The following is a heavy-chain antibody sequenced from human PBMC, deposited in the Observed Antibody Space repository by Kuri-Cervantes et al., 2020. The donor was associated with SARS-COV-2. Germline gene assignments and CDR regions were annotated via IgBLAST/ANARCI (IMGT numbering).Heavy chain of an antibody. CDR1: GFTFSSYG. D-gene: IGHD5-18*01. J-gene: IGHJ4*02. Sequence: GGSLRLSCAASGFTFSSYGMHWVRQAPGKGLVGVSRINSEERSTSYADSLKGRFTISRGTTKNTLYLQMNCLRAEDTAVYYCARQRHTAMDTASPFDYWGQGTLVTVSS. CDR2: INSEERST. CDR3: ARQRHTAMDTASPFDY. V-gene: IGHV3-74*01.